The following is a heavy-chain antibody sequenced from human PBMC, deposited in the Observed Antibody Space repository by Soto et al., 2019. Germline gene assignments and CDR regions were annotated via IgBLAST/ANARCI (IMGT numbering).Heavy chain of an antibody. CDR3: ARDGYYDSSGYYYDSAFDI. CDR1: GGSISSGGYY. CDR2: IYYSGST. V-gene: IGHV4-31*03. Sequence: QVQLQESGPGLVKPSQTLSLTCTVSGGSISSGGYYWSWIRQHPGKGLEWIGYIYYSGSTYYNPSXXSRVTISVDPSXTXFXXKLSSVTAADTAVYYCARDGYYDSSGYYYDSAFDIWGQGTMVTVSS. D-gene: IGHD3-22*01. J-gene: IGHJ3*02.